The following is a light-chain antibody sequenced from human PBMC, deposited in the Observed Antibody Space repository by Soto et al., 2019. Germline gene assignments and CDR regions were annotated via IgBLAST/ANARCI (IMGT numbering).Light chain of an antibody. CDR3: SSYAGSNNLV. Sequence: QPVLTQPPSASGSPGQSVTISCTGTSSDVGRYNYVSWYQHHPGKAPKLMIYEISKRPSGVPDRFSGSKSGNTASLTVSGLQAEDEADYYCSSYAGSNNLVFGGGTQLTVL. CDR1: SSDVGRYNY. V-gene: IGLV2-8*01. CDR2: EIS. J-gene: IGLJ2*01.